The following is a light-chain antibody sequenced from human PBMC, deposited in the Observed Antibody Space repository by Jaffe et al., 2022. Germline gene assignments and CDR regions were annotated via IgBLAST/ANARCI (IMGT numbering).Light chain of an antibody. Sequence: QSALTQPASVSGSPGQSITISCTGTSSDVGTYNLVSWYQHHPGKAPQRMIYEVNKRPSGVSNRFSGSKSGNTASLTISGLQAEDEADYFCCSYSGSGASYVFGTGTKVTVL. CDR3: CSYSGSGASYV. CDR2: EVN. J-gene: IGLJ1*01. CDR1: SSDVGTYNL. V-gene: IGLV2-23*02.